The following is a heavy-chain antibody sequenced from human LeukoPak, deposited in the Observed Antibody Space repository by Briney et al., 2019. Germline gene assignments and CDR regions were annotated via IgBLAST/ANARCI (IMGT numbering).Heavy chain of an antibody. CDR1: GGSFSGYY. Sequence: PSETLSLTCAVYGGSFSGYYWSWIRQPPGKGLEWIGEINHSGSTNYNPSFKSRVTISVDTSKNQFSLKLSSVTAADTAVYYCARGLEWLALRFLEWSPTYYFDYWGQGTLVTVSS. CDR2: INHSGST. J-gene: IGHJ4*02. V-gene: IGHV4-34*01. CDR3: ARGLEWLALRFLEWSPTYYFDY. D-gene: IGHD3-3*01.